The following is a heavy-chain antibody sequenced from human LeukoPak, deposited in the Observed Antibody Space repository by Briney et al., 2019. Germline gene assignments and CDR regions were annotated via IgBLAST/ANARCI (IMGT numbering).Heavy chain of an antibody. Sequence: SETLSLTCTVSGGSISTSNYYWGWIRQPPGKGLEWIGNIFYSESTYYSPSLKSRVTISLDTSRNQFSLKLTSVTAADTAVYYCARDYMATAMGFDPWGQGTLVTVSS. CDR2: IFYSEST. J-gene: IGHJ5*02. CDR1: GGSISTSNYY. V-gene: IGHV4-39*07. CDR3: ARDYMATAMGFDP. D-gene: IGHD5-18*01.